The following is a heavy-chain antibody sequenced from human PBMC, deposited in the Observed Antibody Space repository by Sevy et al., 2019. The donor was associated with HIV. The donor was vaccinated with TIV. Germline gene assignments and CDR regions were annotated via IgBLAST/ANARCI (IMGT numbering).Heavy chain of an antibody. Sequence: ASVKVSCKASGGTFSSYAISWVRQAPGQGLEWMGGIIPIFGTANYAQKFQGRVTIIADESTSTAYMELSSLRSEDTAVYYCARDPAHSPYYYDSSGYGPDAFDIWGQGTMVTVSS. D-gene: IGHD3-22*01. CDR2: IIPIFGTA. V-gene: IGHV1-69*13. CDR3: ARDPAHSPYYYDSSGYGPDAFDI. CDR1: GGTFSSYA. J-gene: IGHJ3*02.